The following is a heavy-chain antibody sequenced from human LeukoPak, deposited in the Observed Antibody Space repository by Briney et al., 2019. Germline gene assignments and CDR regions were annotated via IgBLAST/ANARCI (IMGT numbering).Heavy chain of an antibody. CDR2: IYTGGNT. CDR1: GFTVDSNY. D-gene: IGHD3-22*01. Sequence: GGSLRLSCAASGFTVDSNYLSWVRQAPGKGLEWVSTIYTGGNTNYAASVKGRFTISRDFSKNTVFLHMNSLRAEDTAMYYCARGDDSGYYDYFDYWGQGALVTVSS. J-gene: IGHJ4*02. V-gene: IGHV3-53*01. CDR3: ARGDDSGYYDYFDY.